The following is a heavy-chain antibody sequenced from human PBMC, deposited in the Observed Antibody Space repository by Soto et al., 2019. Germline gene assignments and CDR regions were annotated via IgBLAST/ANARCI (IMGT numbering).Heavy chain of an antibody. CDR3: ARGSTYYDFWSGYRPSDY. V-gene: IGHV3-30-3*01. J-gene: IGHJ4*02. Sequence: GGSLRLSCAASGFTFSSYAMHWVRQAPGKGLEWVAVISYDGSNKYYADSVKGRFTISRDNSKNTLYLQMNSLRAEDTAVYYCARGSTYYDFWSGYRPSDYWGQGTLVTVSS. D-gene: IGHD3-3*01. CDR2: ISYDGSNK. CDR1: GFTFSSYA.